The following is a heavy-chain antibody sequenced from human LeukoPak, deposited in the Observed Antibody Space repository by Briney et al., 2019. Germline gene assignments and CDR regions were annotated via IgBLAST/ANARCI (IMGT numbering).Heavy chain of an antibody. J-gene: IGHJ5*02. Sequence: GGSLRLSCAASEFTFSSYAMSWFRQAPGKGLDWASAISGSGGSTYYADSVKGRFTISRDNSKNTLYLQMNSLRAEDTAVYYCAKDRYCSSTSCSPNWFDPWGQGTLVTVSS. D-gene: IGHD2-2*01. CDR2: ISGSGGST. CDR1: EFTFSSYA. CDR3: AKDRYCSSTSCSPNWFDP. V-gene: IGHV3-23*01.